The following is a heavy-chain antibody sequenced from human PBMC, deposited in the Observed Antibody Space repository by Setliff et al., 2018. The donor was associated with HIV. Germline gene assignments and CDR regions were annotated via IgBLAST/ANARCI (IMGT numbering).Heavy chain of an antibody. CDR2: ISANSIHV. V-gene: IGHV3-21*06. CDR3: TSQGQNTFNI. Sequence: GGSLRLSCAASGFTLSTYTMNWVRQVPGKGLEWVSSISANSIHVYYAESLKGRFTISRDNARNSLYLQMNSLRVEDTAMYYCTSQGQNTFNIWGQGTMVTVSS. J-gene: IGHJ3*02. CDR1: GFTLSTYT.